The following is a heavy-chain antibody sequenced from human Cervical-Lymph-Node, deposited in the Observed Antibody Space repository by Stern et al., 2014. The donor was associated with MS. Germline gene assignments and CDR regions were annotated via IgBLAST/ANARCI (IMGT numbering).Heavy chain of an antibody. Sequence: QVQLVESGGGVVQPGRSLRLSCAASGFTFSSYGMHWVRQAPGKGLEWGAVIWYDGSNKYYADSVKGRFTISRDNSKNTLYLQMNSLRAEDTAVYYCARDRLGIAAHAYYYYGMDVWGQGTTVTVSS. D-gene: IGHD6-13*01. CDR2: IWYDGSNK. J-gene: IGHJ6*02. CDR1: GFTFSSYG. CDR3: ARDRLGIAAHAYYYYGMDV. V-gene: IGHV3-33*01.